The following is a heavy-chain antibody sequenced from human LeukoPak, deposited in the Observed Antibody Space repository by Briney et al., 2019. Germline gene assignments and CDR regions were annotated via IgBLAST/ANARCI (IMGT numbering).Heavy chain of an antibody. D-gene: IGHD3-22*01. CDR1: GGSFSGYY. V-gene: IGHV4-34*01. J-gene: IGHJ3*02. CDR3: ARQKNSSGYYNRPGAFDI. Sequence: SETLSLTCAVYGGSFSGYYWSWIRQPPGKGLEWIGEIKHSGSTNYNPSLKSRVTISVDTSKNQFSLKLSSVTAADTAVYYCARQKNSSGYYNRPGAFDIWGQGTMVTVSS. CDR2: IKHSGST.